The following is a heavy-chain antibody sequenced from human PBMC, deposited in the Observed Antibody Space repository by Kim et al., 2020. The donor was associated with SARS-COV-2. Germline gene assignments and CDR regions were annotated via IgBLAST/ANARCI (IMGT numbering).Heavy chain of an antibody. CDR3: AKCTHELGTCWSDY. V-gene: IGHV3-30*18. J-gene: IGHJ4*02. Sequence: GSLRLSCAASGFTFSSYGMHWVRQAPGKGLEWVAVISYDGSTKYYADSVKGRFTISRDNSKNTLYLQMNSLRAEDTAVYYCAKCTHELGTCWSDYWGQGTLVTVSS. CDR1: GFTFSSYG. D-gene: IGHD7-27*01. CDR2: ISYDGSTK.